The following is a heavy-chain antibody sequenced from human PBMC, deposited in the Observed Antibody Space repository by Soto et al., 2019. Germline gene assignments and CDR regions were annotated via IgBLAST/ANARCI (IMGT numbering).Heavy chain of an antibody. CDR3: AKDQLEGLYCSSTSCYVFDY. D-gene: IGHD2-2*01. J-gene: IGHJ4*02. Sequence: GGSLRLSCAASGFTFSSYAMSWVRQAPGKGLEWVSAISGSGGSTYYADSVKGRFTISRDNSKNTLYLQMNSLRAEDTAVYYCAKDQLEGLYCSSTSCYVFDYWGQGTLVTVSS. CDR2: ISGSGGST. V-gene: IGHV3-23*01. CDR1: GFTFSSYA.